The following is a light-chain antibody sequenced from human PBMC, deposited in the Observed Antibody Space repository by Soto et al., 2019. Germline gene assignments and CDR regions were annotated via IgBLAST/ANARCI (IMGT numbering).Light chain of an antibody. CDR3: QQRSNWPPT. J-gene: IGKJ5*01. CDR2: DAS. CDR1: QSISGW. V-gene: IGKV1-5*01. Sequence: IQMTQSPSTLSASVGDRVSITCRASQSISGWLAWYQQKPGKAPKLLIYDASTLESGVPSRFSGSGSGTDFTLTISSVEPEDFAVYICQQRSNWPPTFGQGTRLEIK.